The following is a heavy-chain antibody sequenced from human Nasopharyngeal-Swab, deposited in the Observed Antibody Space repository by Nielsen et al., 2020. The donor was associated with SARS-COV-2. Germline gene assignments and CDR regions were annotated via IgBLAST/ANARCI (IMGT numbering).Heavy chain of an antibody. Sequence: KDTCKGSGYTFTNYWIGWLRLLSGKGLEWMGIIYPDESDTRYSPSFNGQVTISVDKSRSTAYLQWTSLKASDTTMYFCARQRKETPYASRITGPMDVWGQGTTVTVSS. CDR1: GYTFTNYW. J-gene: IGHJ6*02. CDR2: IYPDESDT. D-gene: IGHD3-22*01. V-gene: IGHV5-51*01. CDR3: ARQRKETPYASRITGPMDV.